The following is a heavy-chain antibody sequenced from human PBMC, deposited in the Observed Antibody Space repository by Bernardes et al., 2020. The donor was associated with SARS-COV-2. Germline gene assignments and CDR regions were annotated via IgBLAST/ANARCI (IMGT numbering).Heavy chain of an antibody. V-gene: IGHV4-4*02. Sequence: SETLSLTCAVSGGSISSSNWWSWVRQPPGKGLEWIGEIYHSGSTNYNPSLKSRVTISVDKSKNQFSLKLSSVTAADTAVYYCARGYYYDSSGYYYDDYWGQGTLVTVSS. D-gene: IGHD3-22*01. J-gene: IGHJ4*02. CDR2: IYHSGST. CDR3: ARGYYYDSSGYYYDDY. CDR1: GGSISSSNW.